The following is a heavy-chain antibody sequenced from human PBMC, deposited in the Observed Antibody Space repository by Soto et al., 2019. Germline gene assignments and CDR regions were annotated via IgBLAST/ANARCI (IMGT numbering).Heavy chain of an antibody. J-gene: IGHJ4*02. Sequence: ASETLSLTCTVSGGSISSGGSYWGWIRQPPGKGLEWIGYIYYSGNTYFNPSLKSRVTLSVDTSKNQFSLNLSSVTAADTAVYYCVRYCSTTKCPFIYWGQGTQVTVSS. CDR1: GGSISSGGSY. D-gene: IGHD2-2*01. CDR2: IYYSGNT. V-gene: IGHV4-30-4*01. CDR3: VRYCSTTKCPFIY.